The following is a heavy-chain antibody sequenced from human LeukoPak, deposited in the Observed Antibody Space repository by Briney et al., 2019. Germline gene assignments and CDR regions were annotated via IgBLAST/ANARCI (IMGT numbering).Heavy chain of an antibody. CDR1: GFTFSSYA. V-gene: IGHV3-23*01. J-gene: IGHJ6*02. Sequence: GGSLRLSCAASGFTFSSYAMSWVRQAPGKGLEWVSAISGSGGSTYYADSVKGRFTISRDNSKNTLYLQMNSLRAEDTAVYYCARDRIVVVPAARLVGYYYYYGMDVWGQGTTVTVSS. CDR2: ISGSGGST. D-gene: IGHD2-2*01. CDR3: ARDRIVVVPAARLVGYYYYYGMDV.